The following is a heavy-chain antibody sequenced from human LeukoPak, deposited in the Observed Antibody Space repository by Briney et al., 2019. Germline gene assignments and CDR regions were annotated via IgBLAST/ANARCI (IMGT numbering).Heavy chain of an antibody. Sequence: PSETLSLTCSVSGGSINSHYWSWIRQPPGKRLEWIGYIFNTGNTNYNPSLASRVTMSVDTSRAQFFLRLSPVTASDTAIYYCASRSADTTWYGVFDYWSQGTLVTVSS. V-gene: IGHV4-59*11. CDR2: IFNTGNT. D-gene: IGHD3-10*01. J-gene: IGHJ4*02. CDR3: ASRSADTTWYGVFDY. CDR1: GGSINSHY.